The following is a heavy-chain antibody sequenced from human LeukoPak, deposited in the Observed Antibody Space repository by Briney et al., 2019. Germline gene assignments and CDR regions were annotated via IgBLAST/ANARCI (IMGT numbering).Heavy chain of an antibody. CDR1: GFTFSSYG. CDR2: IWYDGSNK. Sequence: GRSLRLSCAASGFTFSSYGMHWVRQAPGKGLEWVAVIWYDGSNKYYADSVKGRFTISRDNSKNTLYLQMNSLRAVDTAVYYCAKGRRAFDYWGQGTLVTVSS. CDR3: AKGRRAFDY. J-gene: IGHJ4*02. V-gene: IGHV3-33*06.